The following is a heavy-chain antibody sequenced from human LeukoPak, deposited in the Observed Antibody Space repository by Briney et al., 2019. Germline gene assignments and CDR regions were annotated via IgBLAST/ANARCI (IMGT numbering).Heavy chain of an antibody. Sequence: GGSLRPSCAASGFTFSSYAMTWVRQAPGKGLEWVSAISSSDDSTFYADSVKGRFTISRDNSKNTLYLQMNSLRAEDTAVYYCAVAAPYFDYWGQGILVTVSS. D-gene: IGHD6-19*01. J-gene: IGHJ4*02. V-gene: IGHV3-23*01. CDR2: ISSSDDST. CDR3: AVAAPYFDY. CDR1: GFTFSSYA.